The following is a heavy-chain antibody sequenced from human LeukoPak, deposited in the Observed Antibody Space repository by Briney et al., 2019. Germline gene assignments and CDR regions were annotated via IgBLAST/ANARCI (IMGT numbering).Heavy chain of an antibody. J-gene: IGHJ4*02. CDR3: AISDIFTTFDY. CDR2: LYYSGST. Sequence: PSETLSLTCTVSGXSISSTIDYWGWIRQPPGKGLEWIGSLYYSGSTYYNPSLKSRVTISVDTSKNQFSLKLRSVTAADTAVYYCAISDIFTTFDYWGQGTLVTVSS. D-gene: IGHD3-9*01. V-gene: IGHV4-39*01. CDR1: GXSISSTIDY.